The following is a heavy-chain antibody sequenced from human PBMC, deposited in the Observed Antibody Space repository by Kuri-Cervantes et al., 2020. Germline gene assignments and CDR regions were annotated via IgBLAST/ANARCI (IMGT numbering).Heavy chain of an antibody. CDR3: ARGHYGEADAFDI. CDR2: ISSRGSSR. Sequence: GESLKISCSASGFTFSDYYMSWIRQAPGMRPEWISYISSRGSSRYYTDSVKGQFTISRDNAKNSLYLQMNSLRDEETAVYYCARGHYGEADAFDIWGQGTMVTVSS. V-gene: IGHV3-11*04. J-gene: IGHJ3*02. D-gene: IGHD4-17*01. CDR1: GFTFSDYY.